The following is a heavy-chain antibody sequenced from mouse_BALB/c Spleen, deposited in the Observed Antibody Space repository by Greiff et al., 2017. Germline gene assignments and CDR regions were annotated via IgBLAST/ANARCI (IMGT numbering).Heavy chain of an antibody. J-gene: IGHJ2*01. V-gene: IGHV5-6-5*01. CDR3: ARGIYYGYDVY. D-gene: IGHD2-2*01. Sequence: EVKVVESGGGLVKPGGSLKLSCAASGFTFSSYAMSWVRQTPEKRLEWVASISSGGSTYYPDSVKGRFTISRDNARNILYLQMSSLRSEDTAMYYCARGIYYGYDVYWGQGTTLTVSS. CDR2: ISSGGST. CDR1: GFTFSSYA.